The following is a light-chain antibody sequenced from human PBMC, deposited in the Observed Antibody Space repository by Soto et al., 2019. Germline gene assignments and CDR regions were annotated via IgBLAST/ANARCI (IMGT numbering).Light chain of an antibody. Sequence: AIHLTQSPSSLSASVGYIFTITCRASQSISKWLAWYRKKPGKAPNLLITDASKLESGVPPRLKGSRYGTDLTITISSIQNEDFETYYCQQLNSYPLTFGGGTKVDIK. V-gene: IGKV1-13*02. J-gene: IGKJ4*01. CDR3: QQLNSYPLT. CDR2: DAS. CDR1: QSISKW.